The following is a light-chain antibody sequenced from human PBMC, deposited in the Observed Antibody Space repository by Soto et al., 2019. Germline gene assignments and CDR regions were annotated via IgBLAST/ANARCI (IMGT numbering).Light chain of an antibody. J-gene: IGKJ5*01. CDR2: AAS. V-gene: IGKV1-39*01. CDR1: QSISSY. Sequence: DSQKIQSPSALFASIGDRVTITCRASQSISSYLNWYQQKPGKAPKLLIYAASSLQSGVPSRFSGSGSGTDFTLTISSLQPEDFATYYCQQSYSTPITFGQGTRLEIK. CDR3: QQSYSTPIT.